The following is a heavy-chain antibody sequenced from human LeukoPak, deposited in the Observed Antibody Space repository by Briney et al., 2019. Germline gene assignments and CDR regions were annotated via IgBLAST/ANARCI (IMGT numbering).Heavy chain of an antibody. J-gene: IGHJ4*02. Sequence: GGSLSLSCAASGFPFSSYWMHWVRQAPGKGLVWVSRINTDGSSTNYADSVKGRFTISRDNAKNTLYLQMNSLTAEDTAVYYCARDPLNSSGWYKEFDYWGQGTLVTVSS. CDR1: GFPFSSYW. D-gene: IGHD6-19*01. CDR2: INTDGSST. V-gene: IGHV3-74*01. CDR3: ARDPLNSSGWYKEFDY.